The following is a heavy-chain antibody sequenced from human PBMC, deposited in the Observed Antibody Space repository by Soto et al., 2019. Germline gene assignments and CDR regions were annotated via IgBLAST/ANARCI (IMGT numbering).Heavy chain of an antibody. CDR3: ARGLVLSRGYYYYGMDV. CDR1: LVFSCSYS. CDR2: IYYSGST. V-gene: IGHV4-59*01. Sequence: SDTLSLTCTVSLVFSCSYSLTGTLQPPGKGLEWIGYIYYSGSTNYNPSLKSRVTISVDTSKNQFSLKLSSVTAADTAVYYCARGLVLSRGYYYYGMDVWVQGTTVT. J-gene: IGHJ6*02. D-gene: IGHD6-19*01.